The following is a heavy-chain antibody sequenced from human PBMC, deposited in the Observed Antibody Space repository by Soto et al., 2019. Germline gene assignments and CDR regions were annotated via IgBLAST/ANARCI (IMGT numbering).Heavy chain of an antibody. J-gene: IGHJ4*02. V-gene: IGHV1-18*01. CDR3: ARDVRGGGSYYFDY. CDR2: ISAYNGNT. Sequence: ESVKVSCKASGYTFTSYGISWVRQAPGQGLEWMGWISAYNGNTNYAQKLQGRVTMTTDTSTSTAYMELRSLRSDDTAVYYCARDVRGGGSYYFDYWGQGTLVTVSS. CDR1: GYTFTSYG. D-gene: IGHD3-16*01.